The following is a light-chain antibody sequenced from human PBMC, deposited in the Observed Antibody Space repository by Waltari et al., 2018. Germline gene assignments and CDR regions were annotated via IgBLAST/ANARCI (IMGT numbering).Light chain of an antibody. CDR3: CSYAGSSTWV. V-gene: IGLV2-23*01. J-gene: IGLJ3*02. CDR2: EGS. CDR1: SSDVGSYNL. Sequence: QSALTQPASVPGSPGQSITIPCTGTSSDVGSYNLVSWYPQHPGKAPKLMIYEGSKRPSGVSNRFSGSKSGNTASLTISGLQAEDEADYYCCSYAGSSTWVFGGGTKLTVL.